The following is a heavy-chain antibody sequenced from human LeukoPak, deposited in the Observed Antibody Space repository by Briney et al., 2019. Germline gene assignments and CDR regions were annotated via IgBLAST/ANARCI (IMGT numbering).Heavy chain of an antibody. V-gene: IGHV1-3*01. CDR2: INAGNGNT. Sequence: ASVKVSCKASGYTFTSYAMHWVRQAPGQRLEWMGWINAGNGNTKYSQKFQGRVTITRDTSASTAYMELSSLRSEDTAVYYCARGEYFDWLVEPPSDYWGQGTLVTVSS. CDR1: GYTFTSYA. CDR3: ARGEYFDWLVEPPSDY. J-gene: IGHJ4*02. D-gene: IGHD3-9*01.